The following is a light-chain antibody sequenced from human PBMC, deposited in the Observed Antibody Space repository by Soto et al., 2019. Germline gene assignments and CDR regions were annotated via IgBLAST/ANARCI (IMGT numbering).Light chain of an antibody. CDR1: QSVRSN. Sequence: EIVMTQSPATLSVSPGERATLSCRASQSVRSNLAWYQRKPGQAPRLLIYGASTRATGIPARFSGSGSGTEFTLTISSLQSEDFAVYYCQQYNNWPLYTFGQGTKLEIK. J-gene: IGKJ2*01. CDR2: GAS. V-gene: IGKV3-15*01. CDR3: QQYNNWPLYT.